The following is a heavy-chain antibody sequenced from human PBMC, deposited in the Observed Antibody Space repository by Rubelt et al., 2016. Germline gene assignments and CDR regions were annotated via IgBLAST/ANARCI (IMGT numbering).Heavy chain of an antibody. CDR2: IDYSGST. CDR1: GDSISSNSFY. CDR3: ARHAFIVTTGSFWDY. J-gene: IGHJ4*02. D-gene: IGHD4-17*01. V-gene: IGHV4-39*01. Sequence: QLQPQESGPGLVQPSETLSLTCTISGDSISSNSFYWGWIRQPPGKGLEWIVSIDYSGSTDSNPSLRSRVTMSVDASKNQFSLKLSAVTAADTAVYYCARHAFIVTTGSFWDYWGQGTLITVSS.